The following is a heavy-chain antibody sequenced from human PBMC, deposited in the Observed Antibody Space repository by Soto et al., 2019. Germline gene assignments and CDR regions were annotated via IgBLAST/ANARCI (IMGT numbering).Heavy chain of an antibody. CDR1: GYSFTSYW. J-gene: IGHJ4*02. D-gene: IGHD3-10*01. V-gene: IGHV5-51*01. CDR3: ARHCSSTSCRASYYYGSGSDLYYFDY. CDR2: IYPGDSDT. Sequence: GESLKISCKGSGYSFTSYWIGWVRQMPGKGLEWMGIIYPGDSDTRYSPSFQGQVTISADKSISTAYLQWSSLKASDTAMYYCARHCSSTSCRASYYYGSGSDLYYFDYWGQGTLVTVSS.